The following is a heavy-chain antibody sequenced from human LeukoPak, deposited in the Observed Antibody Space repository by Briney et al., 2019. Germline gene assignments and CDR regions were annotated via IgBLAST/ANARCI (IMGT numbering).Heavy chain of an antibody. CDR3: ARVNSGWKKKGNFDY. V-gene: IGHV3-48*02. Sequence: PGGSLRLSCAASGFTFSSYSMNWVRRAPGKGLEWVSYISSSSSTIYYADSVKGRFTISRDNAKNSLYLQMNSLRDEDTAVYYCARVNSGWKKKGNFDYWGQGTLVTVSS. CDR2: ISSSSSTI. D-gene: IGHD6-19*01. CDR1: GFTFSSYS. J-gene: IGHJ4*02.